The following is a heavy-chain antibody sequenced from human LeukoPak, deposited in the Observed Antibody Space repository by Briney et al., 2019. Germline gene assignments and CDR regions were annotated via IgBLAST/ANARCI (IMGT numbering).Heavy chain of an antibody. CDR3: AANGGPFDF. Sequence: GGSLRLSCLASGFTFSGQYMSWVRQAPGKGLEWVANINQDGSEKYYVDSVKGRFTISRDNAKNSLHLQMNSLRAEDTAGYYCAANGGPFDFWGQGTLVTVSS. CDR2: INQDGSEK. J-gene: IGHJ4*02. CDR1: GFTFSGQY. D-gene: IGHD4-23*01. V-gene: IGHV3-7*05.